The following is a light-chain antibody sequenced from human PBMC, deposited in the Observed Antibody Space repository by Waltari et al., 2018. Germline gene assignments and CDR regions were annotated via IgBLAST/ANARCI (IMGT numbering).Light chain of an antibody. Sequence: DIPMTQSPSSVSASLGDRVTTTCRASQGISSWLAWYQQKPGKAPKVLIYSASTLQTGVPSRFSGSGSGTDFTLTINSPQPEDFATYYCQQGNSFPPTFGQGTKVEI. V-gene: IGKV1-12*01. CDR1: QGISSW. J-gene: IGKJ1*01. CDR3: QQGNSFPPT. CDR2: SAS.